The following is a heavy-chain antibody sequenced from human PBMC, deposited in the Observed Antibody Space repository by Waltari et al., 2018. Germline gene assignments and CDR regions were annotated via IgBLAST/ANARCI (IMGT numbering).Heavy chain of an antibody. D-gene: IGHD6-19*01. Sequence: EVHLVQSGAEVKRPGATVKISCKASGYTFTEYYLHWVRQAPGNGLELMGNVGPEDGETEISDKFQGRVAMTADTSTETAYIAVRSLTSDDMAVYYCATKMSDQWLREWGQGTLVTVSS. J-gene: IGHJ1*01. CDR1: GYTFTEYY. CDR2: VGPEDGET. CDR3: ATKMSDQWLRE. V-gene: IGHV1-69-2*01.